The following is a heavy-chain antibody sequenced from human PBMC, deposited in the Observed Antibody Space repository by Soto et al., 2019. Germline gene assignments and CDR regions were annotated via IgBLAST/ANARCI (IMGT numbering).Heavy chain of an antibody. V-gene: IGHV3-11*05. CDR2: ISSSSSYT. Sequence: QVQLVESGGGLVKPGGSLRLSCAASGFTFSDYYMSWIRQAPGKGLEWVSYISSSSSYTNYADSVKGRFTISRDNAKNALYLQMNSLRAEDTAVYYGAREGEDGSGVGPDDYWGQGTLVTVSS. D-gene: IGHD3-10*01. CDR3: AREGEDGSGVGPDDY. J-gene: IGHJ4*02. CDR1: GFTFSDYY.